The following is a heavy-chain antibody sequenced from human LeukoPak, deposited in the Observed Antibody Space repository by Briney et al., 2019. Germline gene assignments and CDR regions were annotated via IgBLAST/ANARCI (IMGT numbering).Heavy chain of an antibody. CDR2: ISYDGSNK. Sequence: GGSLRLSCAASGFTFSSYAMHWVRQAPGKGLEWVAVISYDGSNKYYADSVKGRFTISRGNSKNTLYLQMNSLRAEDTAVYYCARDPCGGDCENYFDYWGQGTLVTVSS. D-gene: IGHD2-21*02. CDR1: GFTFSSYA. V-gene: IGHV3-30*04. CDR3: ARDPCGGDCENYFDY. J-gene: IGHJ4*02.